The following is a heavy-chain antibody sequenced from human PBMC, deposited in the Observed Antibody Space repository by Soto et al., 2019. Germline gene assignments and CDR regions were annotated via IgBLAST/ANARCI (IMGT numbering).Heavy chain of an antibody. CDR2: IYYSGST. CDR1: GGSISSYY. J-gene: IGHJ4*02. V-gene: IGHV4-59*08. Sequence: SETLSLTCTVSGGSISSYYWSWIRQPPGKGLEWIGYIYYSGSTNYNPSLKSRVTISVDTSKNQFSLKLSSVTAADTAVYYCARRGYDILTGYYRSENYYFDYWGQGTLVTVSS. D-gene: IGHD3-9*01. CDR3: ARRGYDILTGYYRSENYYFDY.